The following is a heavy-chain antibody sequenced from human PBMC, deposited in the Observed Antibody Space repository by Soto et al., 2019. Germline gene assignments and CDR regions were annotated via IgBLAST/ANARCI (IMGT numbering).Heavy chain of an antibody. CDR3: ARDRDYGSGGDAFDI. V-gene: IGHV4-59*01. Sequence: PSETLSLTCTVSGGSISSYYWSWIRQPPGKGLELIGYIYYSGSTNYNPSLKSRVTISVDMSKNQFSLKLSSVTAADTAVYYCARDRDYGSGGDAFDIWGQGTMVTVSS. D-gene: IGHD3-10*01. CDR2: IYYSGST. CDR1: GGSISSYY. J-gene: IGHJ3*02.